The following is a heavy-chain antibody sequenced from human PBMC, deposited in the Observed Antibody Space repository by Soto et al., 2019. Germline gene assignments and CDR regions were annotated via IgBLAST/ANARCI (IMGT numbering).Heavy chain of an antibody. CDR3: ATSQLGLSYGMDV. J-gene: IGHJ6*02. CDR2: TYYRSKWYN. D-gene: IGHD6-13*01. CDR1: GDSVSSNSAA. V-gene: IGHV6-1*01. Sequence: PSQTLSLSYALFGDSVSSNSAAWNWIRQSPSRGLEWLGRTYYRSKWYNDYAVSVKSRITINPDTSKNQFSLQLNSVTPEDTAVYSCATSQLGLSYGMDVWGQGTTVTPSS.